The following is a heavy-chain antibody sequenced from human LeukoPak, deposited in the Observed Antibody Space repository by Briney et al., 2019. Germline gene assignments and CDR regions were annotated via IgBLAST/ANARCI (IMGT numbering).Heavy chain of an antibody. D-gene: IGHD5-18*01. J-gene: IGHJ4*02. Sequence: PSETLSLTCTVSGGPIYSGDYLWRWVRQPPGKGLGWIGYICYSGRTYYTPYLKSRVAKSVDTTKNQCSLKLSYVTASDTAVYYCAREGGYSYGYESYFDYWGQGTLVTVSS. CDR3: AREGGYSYGYESYFDY. CDR1: GGPIYSGDYL. CDR2: ICYSGRT. V-gene: IGHV4-30-4*08.